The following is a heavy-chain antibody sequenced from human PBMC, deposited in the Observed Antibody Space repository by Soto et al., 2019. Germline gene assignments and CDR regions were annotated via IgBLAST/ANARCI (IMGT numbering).Heavy chain of an antibody. Sequence: EVQLVESGGGLVQPGGSLRLSCAASGFSFSSYWMHWVRQAPGKGLVWVSHINSDGSSTTYADSVKGRITISRDNAKNTLYLQMNSLRAEDTAVYYCARGGSYGSGSYYKPQLNYYRDVWGKGTTVTVSS. J-gene: IGHJ6*03. V-gene: IGHV3-74*01. CDR2: INSDGSST. D-gene: IGHD3-10*01. CDR1: GFSFSSYW. CDR3: ARGGSYGSGSYYKPQLNYYRDV.